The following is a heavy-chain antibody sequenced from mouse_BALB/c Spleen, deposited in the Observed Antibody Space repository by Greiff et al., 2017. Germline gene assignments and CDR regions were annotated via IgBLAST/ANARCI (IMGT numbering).Heavy chain of an antibody. V-gene: IGHV3-6*02. CDR3: ARGDYRYDWFAY. Sequence: EVQLQQSGPGLVKPSQSLSLTCSVTGYSITSGYYWNWIRQFPGNKLEWMGYISYDGSNNYNPSLKNRISITRDTSKNQFFLKLNSVTTEDTATYYCARGDYRYDWFAYWGQGTLVTVSA. D-gene: IGHD2-14*01. CDR2: ISYDGSN. CDR1: GYSITSGYY. J-gene: IGHJ3*01.